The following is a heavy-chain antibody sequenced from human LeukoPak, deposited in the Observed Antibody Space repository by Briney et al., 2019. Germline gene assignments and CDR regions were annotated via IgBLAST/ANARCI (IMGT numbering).Heavy chain of an antibody. Sequence: SQTLSLTCSVSGGSISGSRYYWGWIRQPPAKGLEWVATVNDGGSALYNPSLRSRTTISVDTSKNQFSLRLTSVTAADTAVYYCAREPDAWGQGTLVTASS. CDR1: GGSISGSRYY. J-gene: IGHJ5*02. V-gene: IGHV4-39*07. CDR2: VNDGGSA. CDR3: AREPDA.